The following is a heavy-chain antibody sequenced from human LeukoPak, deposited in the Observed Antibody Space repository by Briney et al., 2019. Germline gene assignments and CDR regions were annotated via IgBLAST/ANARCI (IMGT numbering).Heavy chain of an antibody. V-gene: IGHV4-59*01. J-gene: IGHJ4*02. CDR1: GGSISSYY. CDR2: IYYSGST. CDR3: ARGQFRSGWYFDY. Sequence: KTSETLSLTCTVSGGSISSYYWSWIRRPPGKGLEWIGYIYYSGSTDYNPSLKSRVTISVDTSKNQFSLKLSSVTAADTAVYYCARGQFRSGWYFDYWGQGTLVTVSS. D-gene: IGHD6-19*01.